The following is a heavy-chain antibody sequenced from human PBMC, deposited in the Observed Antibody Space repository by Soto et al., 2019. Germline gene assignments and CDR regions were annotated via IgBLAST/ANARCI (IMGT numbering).Heavy chain of an antibody. D-gene: IGHD3-10*01. J-gene: IGHJ6*02. V-gene: IGHV1-69*01. Sequence: QVQLGQSGTEVKKPGSSVKVSCKASGGTFRSNAISWVRQAPGQGLEWMGGLIPIFGTTNYAQRFQGRVTITADESASTAYMELSSLSSDDTAVYYCASLPSFYYGSGYGMDVCVQGTTVTVSS. CDR3: ASLPSFYYGSGYGMDV. CDR2: LIPIFGTT. CDR1: GGTFRSNA.